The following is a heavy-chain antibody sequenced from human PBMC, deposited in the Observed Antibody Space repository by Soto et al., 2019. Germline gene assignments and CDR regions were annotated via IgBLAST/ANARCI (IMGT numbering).Heavy chain of an antibody. J-gene: IGHJ3*02. V-gene: IGHV4-59*08. D-gene: IGHD2-2*01. CDR3: ASLIVVVPAAMLAFDI. CDR2: MYFSGST. CDR1: GGSISSYD. Sequence: SETLSLTCTVFGGSISSYDGSWIRQTPGQGLEWIGYMYFSGSTSYNPSLKSRVTVSVDTSKNQFSLKLNSVTAADTAVYYCASLIVVVPAAMLAFDIWGQGTMVTVSS.